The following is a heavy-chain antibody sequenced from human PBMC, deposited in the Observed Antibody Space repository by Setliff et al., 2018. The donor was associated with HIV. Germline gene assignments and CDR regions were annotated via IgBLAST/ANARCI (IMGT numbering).Heavy chain of an antibody. D-gene: IGHD2-21*02. J-gene: IGHJ6*02. CDR3: ATRRGTAGDYYYGMDV. Sequence: GGSLRLSCVASGFSFSRYTMMWVRQTPGKGLEWVSAISGSGGSTYYADSVKGRFTISRDNSKNTLYLQMNSLRAEDTAVYYCATRRGTAGDYYYGMDVWGQGTTVTVSS. CDR1: GFSFSRYT. V-gene: IGHV3-23*01. CDR2: ISGSGGST.